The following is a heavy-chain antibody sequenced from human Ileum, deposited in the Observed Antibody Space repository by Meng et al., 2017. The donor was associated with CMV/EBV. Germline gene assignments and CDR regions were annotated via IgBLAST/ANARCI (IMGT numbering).Heavy chain of an antibody. J-gene: IGHJ5*02. D-gene: IGHD1-26*01. CDR1: GFTFSIYE. V-gene: IGHV3-48*03. CDR2: ISRDDSTT. Sequence: GGPLRLSCAASGFTFSIYEMNWVRQTPGKGLEWVAYISRDDSTTYYADSVKGRFTISRDNTQDSLYLQMNNVGAEDTGLYYCVRGSGSFYSWGQGTLVTVSS. CDR3: VRGSGSFYS.